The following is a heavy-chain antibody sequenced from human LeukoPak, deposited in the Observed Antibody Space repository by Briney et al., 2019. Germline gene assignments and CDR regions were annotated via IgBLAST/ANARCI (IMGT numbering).Heavy chain of an antibody. V-gene: IGHV4-59*01. CDR3: ARETGTTTFSWFDP. CDR2: IYYSGST. Sequence: SETLSLTCTVSGGSISSYYWSWIRQPPGQGLEWIGYIYYSGSTNYNPSLKSRVTISVDTSKNQFSLKLSSVTAADTAVYYCARETGTTTFSWFDPWGQGTLVTVSS. J-gene: IGHJ5*02. D-gene: IGHD1-1*01. CDR1: GGSISSYY.